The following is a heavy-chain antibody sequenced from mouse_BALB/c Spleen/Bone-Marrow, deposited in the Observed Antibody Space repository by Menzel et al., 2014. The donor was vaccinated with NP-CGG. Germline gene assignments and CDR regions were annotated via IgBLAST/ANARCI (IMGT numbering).Heavy chain of an antibody. Sequence: VHLVESGPGLVAPSQSLSITCTVSGFSLRGHGVNWVRQPPGKGLEWLGKIWGDGNTDYNSVLKSRLSISKDNSKSQVFLKMNSLQTDDTGRYYCARGEYGSWPMDYWGQGTSVTVSS. D-gene: IGHD2-10*02. CDR2: IWGDGNT. CDR1: GFSLRGHG. V-gene: IGHV2-6-7*01. J-gene: IGHJ4*01. CDR3: ARGEYGSWPMDY.